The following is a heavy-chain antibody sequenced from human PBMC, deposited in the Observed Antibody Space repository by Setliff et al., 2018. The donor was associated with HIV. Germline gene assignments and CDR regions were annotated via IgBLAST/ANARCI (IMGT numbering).Heavy chain of an antibody. J-gene: IGHJ6*04. Sequence: LRLSCAASGFTFSNNNMHWVRQTPGKGLEWVACIQYDGDTKYYADSVKGRFAISRDNSKNRLFLQIYTLTPEDTGVYYCAKDPGESVKGYQMEVWGKGTTVTVSS. CDR1: GFTFSNNN. CDR2: IQYDGDTK. CDR3: AKDPGESVKGYQMEV. D-gene: IGHD2-2*01. V-gene: IGHV3-30*02.